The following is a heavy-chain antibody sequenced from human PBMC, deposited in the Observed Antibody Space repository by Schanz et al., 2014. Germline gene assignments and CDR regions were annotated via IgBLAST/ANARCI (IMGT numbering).Heavy chain of an antibody. J-gene: IGHJ4*02. D-gene: IGHD6-13*01. CDR1: GFTFSSYA. Sequence: EVQLLESGGGLVQPGGSLRLSCAASGFTFSSYAMSWVRQAPGKGLEWVSAISGSGGSTYYADSVKGRFTISRDNSNKTVDLQMNSLRAEDTALYYCARGLIAAAGGAFDYWGQGTLVTGSS. V-gene: IGHV3-23*01. CDR2: ISGSGGST. CDR3: ARGLIAAAGGAFDY.